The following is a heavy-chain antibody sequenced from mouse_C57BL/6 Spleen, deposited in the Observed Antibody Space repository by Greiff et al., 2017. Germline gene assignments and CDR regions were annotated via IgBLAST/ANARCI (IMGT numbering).Heavy chain of an antibody. D-gene: IGHD3-3*01. CDR2: IYIGYGYT. V-gene: IGHV1-58*01. J-gene: IGHJ2*01. CDR3: ARRGRPSYFDY. CDR1: GYTFTSYG. Sequence: EVQLQESGAELVRPGSSVKMSCKTSGYTFTSYGINWVKQRPGQGLEWIGFIYIGYGYTEYNEKFKGKATLTSDTSSSTAYMQLSSLTAEDSTSYICARRGRPSYFDYWGQGTTLTVSS.